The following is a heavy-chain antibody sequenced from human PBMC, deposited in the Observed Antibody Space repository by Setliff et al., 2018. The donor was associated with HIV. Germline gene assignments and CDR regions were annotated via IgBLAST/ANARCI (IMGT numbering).Heavy chain of an antibody. J-gene: IGHJ4*02. CDR2: IYTSDNT. D-gene: IGHD3-10*01. CDR3: ARTDGSGLASLYYFDY. V-gene: IGHV3-53*01. Sequence: GGSLRLSCVASGFTVTRNHMSWVRQAPGKGLEWVSVIYTSDNTYYADYVKGRFTTSRGYSGNTLYLQMNSLRAEDTAVYYCARTDGSGLASLYYFDYWGQGTLVTVSS. CDR1: GFTVTRNH.